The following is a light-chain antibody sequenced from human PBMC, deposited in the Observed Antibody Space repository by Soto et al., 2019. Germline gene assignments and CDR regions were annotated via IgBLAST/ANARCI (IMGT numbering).Light chain of an antibody. V-gene: IGKV3-15*01. CDR3: QQHNDWPRT. J-gene: IGKJ2*01. CDR2: GAF. Sequence: EIVMTQSPATLSLSPGEGATLSCRASQSVGSSLAWYQQKPGQAPRLLIYGAFNRATDIPARFSGSGSGTKFTLAISSLQPEDFAVYYCQQHNDWPRTFGQGTRVEIK. CDR1: QSVGSS.